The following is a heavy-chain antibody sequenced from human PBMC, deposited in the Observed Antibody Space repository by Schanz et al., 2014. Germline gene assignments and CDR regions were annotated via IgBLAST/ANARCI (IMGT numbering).Heavy chain of an antibody. CDR1: GFTFSDYY. J-gene: IGHJ4*02. CDR2: ISSSSSTI. D-gene: IGHD6-19*01. CDR3: ARDLISSGWYG. Sequence: QVQLVESGGGVVQPGRSLRLSCAASGFTFSDYYMTWIRQAPGKGLEWVSYISSSSSTIYYADSVKGRFTISRDNAKNSLYLQMNSLRVEDTAVYYCARDLISSGWYGWGQGTLVTVSS. V-gene: IGHV3-11*01.